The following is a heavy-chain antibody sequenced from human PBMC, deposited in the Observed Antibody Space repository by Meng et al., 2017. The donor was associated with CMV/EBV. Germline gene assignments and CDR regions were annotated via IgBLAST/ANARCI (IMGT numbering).Heavy chain of an antibody. J-gene: IGHJ4*02. D-gene: IGHD6-13*01. CDR3: ARIAAAGRFDY. V-gene: IGHV2-5*02. Sequence: HITLKESLPTLLNPTHTLPLPCTVSVFALRSSGVGLGWIRQPPGKALEWLALIYWDDDKRYSPSLKSRLTITKDTSKNQVVLTMTNMDPVDTATYYCARIAAAGRFDYWGQGTLVTVSS. CDR1: VFALRSSGVG. CDR2: IYWDDDK.